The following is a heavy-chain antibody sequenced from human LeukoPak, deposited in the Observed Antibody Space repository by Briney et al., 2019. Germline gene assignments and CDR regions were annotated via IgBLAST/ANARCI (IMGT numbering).Heavy chain of an antibody. CDR1: GGSISSYY. J-gene: IGHJ4*02. D-gene: IGHD3-3*01. CDR3: ARDARGWSGFDY. Sequence: SETLSLTCSVSGGSISSYYWSWIRQPAGKGREWIGRIYTTGDTDYNPSLKSRVTMSVDTSKNQFSLNLSSVTAADTAVYYCARDARGWSGFDYWGQGTLVTVSS. CDR2: IYTTGDT. V-gene: IGHV4-4*07.